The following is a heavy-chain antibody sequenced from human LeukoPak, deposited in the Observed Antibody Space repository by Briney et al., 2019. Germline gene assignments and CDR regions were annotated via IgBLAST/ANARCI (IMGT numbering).Heavy chain of an antibody. V-gene: IGHV3-23*01. J-gene: IGHJ4*02. CDR3: AKGSGWYV. CDR1: GFTLSSSS. CDR2: ISGSGGST. D-gene: IGHD6-19*01. Sequence: GGSLRLSCAASGFTLSSSSMNWVRQAPGKGLEWVSVISGSGGSTDYTDSVKGRFTISRDNSKNTLYLQMNSLRAEDTAVYYCAKGSGWYVWGQGTLVTVSS.